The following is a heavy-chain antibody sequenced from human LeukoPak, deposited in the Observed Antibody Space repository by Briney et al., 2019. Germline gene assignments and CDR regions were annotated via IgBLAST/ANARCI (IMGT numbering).Heavy chain of an antibody. CDR3: ARGDCSSTSCLPD. CDR2: IIPIFGTA. CDR1: GSTFSSYA. D-gene: IGHD2-2*01. Sequence: ASVKVSCKASGSTFSSYAISWVRQAPGQGLEWMGGIIPIFGTANYAQKFQGRVTITADESTSTAYMELSSLRSEDTAVYYCARGDCSSTSCLPDWGQGTLVTVSS. V-gene: IGHV1-69*13. J-gene: IGHJ4*02.